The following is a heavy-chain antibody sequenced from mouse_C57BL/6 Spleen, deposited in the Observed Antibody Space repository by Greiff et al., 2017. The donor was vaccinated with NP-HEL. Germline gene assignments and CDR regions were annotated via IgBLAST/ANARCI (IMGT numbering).Heavy chain of an antibody. CDR2: INPNYGTT. D-gene: IGHD1-1*01. CDR3: ARVANYYGSGSFAY. V-gene: IGHV1-39*01. CDR1: GYSFTDYN. J-gene: IGHJ3*01. Sequence: VQLQQSGPELVKPGASVTISCKASGYSFTDYNMNWVKQSTGKSLEWIGVINPNYGTTSYNHMFKGKATLTFDQSSSTAYMKSNSLTSKDSAVYYGARVANYYGSGSFAYWGQGTLVTVSA.